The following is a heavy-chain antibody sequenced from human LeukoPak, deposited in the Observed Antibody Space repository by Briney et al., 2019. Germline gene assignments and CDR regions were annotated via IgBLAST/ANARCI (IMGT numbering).Heavy chain of an antibody. CDR3: ARGALTTLDYFYMDI. J-gene: IGHJ6*03. D-gene: IGHD4-11*01. V-gene: IGHV4-38-2*01. CDR1: GYSVSSGFQ. Sequence: PSETLSLTCGVFGYSVSSGFQWGWIRQPPGKGLEWMGSLHHSGSTYYNPSPKSRVTISADTSKNQFSLKLTSVTAADTAVYYCARGALTTLDYFYMDIWGNGTTVTVSS. CDR2: LHHSGST.